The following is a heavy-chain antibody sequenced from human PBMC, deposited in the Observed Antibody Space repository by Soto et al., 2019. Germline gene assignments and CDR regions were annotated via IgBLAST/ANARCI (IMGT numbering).Heavy chain of an antibody. CDR3: AKSRDYCSGGSCYQTFDI. CDR2: ISGSGGST. Sequence: GGSLRLSCAASGFTFSSYAMSWVRQAPGKGLEWVSAISGSGGSTYYADSVKGRFTISRDNSKNTLYLQMNSLRAEDTAVYYCAKSRDYCSGGSCYQTFDIWGQGTMVTVSS. J-gene: IGHJ3*02. CDR1: GFTFSSYA. D-gene: IGHD2-15*01. V-gene: IGHV3-23*01.